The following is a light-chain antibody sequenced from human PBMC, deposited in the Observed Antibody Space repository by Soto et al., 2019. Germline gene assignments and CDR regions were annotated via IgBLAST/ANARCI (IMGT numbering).Light chain of an antibody. CDR2: EVN. J-gene: IGLJ2*01. Sequence: QSALTQPPSVSASPGQSVTIPCTATSSDVGAYNRVSWYQQYPGTPPKLMISEVNNRPSGVPDRFSGSKSGNTASLTISGLQAEYEADYYCSLYTSSSTVAFGGGTKLTVL. V-gene: IGLV2-18*01. CDR1: SSDVGAYNR. CDR3: SLYTSSSTVA.